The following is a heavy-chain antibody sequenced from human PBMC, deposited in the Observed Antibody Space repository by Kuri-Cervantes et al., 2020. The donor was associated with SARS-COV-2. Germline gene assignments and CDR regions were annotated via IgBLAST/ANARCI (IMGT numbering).Heavy chain of an antibody. CDR2: ISSSSSAI. J-gene: IGHJ4*02. CDR1: GFTFSSYS. Sequence: GESLKISCAASGFTFSSYSMNWVRQAPGKGLEWVSYISSSSSAIYYADSVKGRFTISRDNAKNSLYLQMNSLRAEDTAVYYCAGELLLYFDYWGQGTLVTVSS. CDR3: AGELLLYFDY. V-gene: IGHV3-48*01. D-gene: IGHD3-10*01.